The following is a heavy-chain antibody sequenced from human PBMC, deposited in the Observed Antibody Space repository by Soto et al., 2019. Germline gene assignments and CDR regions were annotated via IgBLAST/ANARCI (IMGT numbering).Heavy chain of an antibody. V-gene: IGHV1-3*01. Sequence: ASVKVSCKASGYTFTSYAMHWVRQAPGQRLEWMGWINAGNGNTKYSQKFQGRVTITRDTSASTAYMELSSLRSEDTAVYYCARRIITGPSPFDYWGQGTLVTVSS. CDR1: GYTFTSYA. J-gene: IGHJ4*02. CDR2: INAGNGNT. CDR3: ARRIITGPSPFDY. D-gene: IGHD1-20*01.